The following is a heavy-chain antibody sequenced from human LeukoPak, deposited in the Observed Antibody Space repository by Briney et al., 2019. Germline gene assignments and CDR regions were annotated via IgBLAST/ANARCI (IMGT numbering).Heavy chain of an antibody. CDR3: ARDLAARRADAFDI. Sequence: SETLSLTCTVSGGSISSYYWSWFRQPAGKGLEGIGRIYTSGSTNYNPSLKSRVTMSVDTSKNQFSLKLSSVTAADTAVYYCARDLAARRADAFDIWGQGTMVTVSS. D-gene: IGHD6-6*01. CDR1: GGSISSYY. CDR2: IYTSGST. J-gene: IGHJ3*02. V-gene: IGHV4-4*07.